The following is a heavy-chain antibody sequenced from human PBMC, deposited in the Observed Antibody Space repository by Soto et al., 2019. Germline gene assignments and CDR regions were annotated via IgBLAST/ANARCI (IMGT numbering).Heavy chain of an antibody. CDR2: ISWNSGST. D-gene: IGHD1-1*01. CDR1: GFIFDDFA. V-gene: IGHV3-9*01. CDR3: ARDTDSDTWNDPFDY. J-gene: IGHJ4*02. Sequence: DVQLVESGGGLVQPGRSLRLSCAASGFIFDDFAMHWVRQAPGKGLEWVSRISWNSGSTDYASSVKGRFIISRDNARKSLYLQMNSLRPEDTALYYCARDTDSDTWNDPFDYWAQGALVIVS.